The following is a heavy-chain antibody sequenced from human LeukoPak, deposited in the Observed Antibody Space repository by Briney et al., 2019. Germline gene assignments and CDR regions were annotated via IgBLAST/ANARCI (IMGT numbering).Heavy chain of an antibody. CDR3: AKDHNLEGYRYFDY. D-gene: IGHD5-18*01. V-gene: IGHV3-30*02. CDR2: IAYDGSKI. Sequence: AGGSLRLSCAASRFSFSSYGIHWVRQAPGKGLEWVAFIAYDGSKIYYAESVKGQFTISRDNSRNTLYLQMNSLRAEDTAVYYCAKDHNLEGYRYFDYWGQGTLVTVSS. J-gene: IGHJ4*02. CDR1: RFSFSSYG.